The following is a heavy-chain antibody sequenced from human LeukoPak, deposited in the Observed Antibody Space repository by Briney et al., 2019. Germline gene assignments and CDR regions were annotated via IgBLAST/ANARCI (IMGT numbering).Heavy chain of an antibody. D-gene: IGHD6-13*01. CDR2: ISPSSGAI. Sequence: PGGSPRLSCAASGFTFRTYYMNWVRQTPGKGLEWVSYISPSSGAIHYADSVKGRFTISRDNAKNSLSLQMNSLRAEDTAVYYCARDMGTSSWHAFDNWGQGTLVTVSS. J-gene: IGHJ4*02. CDR3: ARDMGTSSWHAFDN. V-gene: IGHV3-48*01. CDR1: GFTFRTYY.